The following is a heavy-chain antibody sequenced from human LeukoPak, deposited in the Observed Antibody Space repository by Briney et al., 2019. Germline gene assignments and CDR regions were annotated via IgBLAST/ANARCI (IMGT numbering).Heavy chain of an antibody. D-gene: IGHD3-10*01. CDR3: ARDHEFGELYSWFDP. V-gene: IGHV3-7*01. CDR2: IKQDGSEK. CDR1: GFTFSSYW. Sequence: GGSLRLSCAASGFTFSSYWMSWVRQAPGKGLEWVANIKQDGSEKYYVDSVKGRFTISRDNAKNSLYLQMNSLRAEDTAVYYCARDHEFGELYSWFDPWGQGTLVTVSS. J-gene: IGHJ5*02.